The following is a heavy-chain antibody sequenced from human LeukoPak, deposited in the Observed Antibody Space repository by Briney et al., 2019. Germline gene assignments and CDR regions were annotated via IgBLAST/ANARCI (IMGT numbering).Heavy chain of an antibody. CDR2: INRDGSST. Sequence: GGSLRLSCAASGIIFSNYWMHWVRHAPEKGLVWVSGINRDGSSTSYADSVKGRFTISRDNAKNTLYLQMNSLRAEDTAVYYCARGGGYSYGSFDYWGQGTLVTASS. CDR3: ARGGGYSYGSFDY. D-gene: IGHD5-18*01. CDR1: GIIFSNYW. V-gene: IGHV3-74*01. J-gene: IGHJ4*02.